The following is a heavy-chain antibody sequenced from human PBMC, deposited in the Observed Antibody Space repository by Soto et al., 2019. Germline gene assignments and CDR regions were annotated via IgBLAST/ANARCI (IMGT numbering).Heavy chain of an antibody. Sequence: SETLSLTCSVSSGSISNGDYYWSWIRQHPGKGLEWIGYIYNSGNTIYKPSLKNQVTITVDTTKNQFSLELNSVTAADTAVYFCARGELWWDSWGQG. J-gene: IGHJ4*02. V-gene: IGHV4-31*01. CDR3: ARGELWWDS. D-gene: IGHD2-21*01. CDR2: IYNSGNT. CDR1: SGSISNGDYY.